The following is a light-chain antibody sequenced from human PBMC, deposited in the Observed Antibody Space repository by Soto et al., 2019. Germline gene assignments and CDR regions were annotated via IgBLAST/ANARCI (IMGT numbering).Light chain of an antibody. CDR3: HQHHSYPPT. CDR2: AVS. CDR1: QAIGKD. Sequence: DIQMTQSPPSLSASVGDRVTITCRASQAIGKDLGWYQQKPGKAPERLIYAVSALQIGVPWRFSGSGSETEFTLTISHLQPEDVATYYCHQHHSYPPTFGRGTRVEIK. J-gene: IGKJ1*01. V-gene: IGKV1-17*02.